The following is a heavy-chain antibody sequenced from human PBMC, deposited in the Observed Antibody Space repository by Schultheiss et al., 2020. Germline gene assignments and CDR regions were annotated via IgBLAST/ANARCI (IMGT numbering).Heavy chain of an antibody. Sequence: SQTLSLTCAVYGGSFSGYYWSWIRQPPGKGLEWIGEINHSGSTNYNPSLKSRVTISVDTSKNQFSLKLSSVTAADTAVYYCAGYCSGGSCYTVNWFDPWGQGT. CDR1: GGSFSGYY. J-gene: IGHJ5*02. CDR3: AGYCSGGSCYTVNWFDP. V-gene: IGHV4-34*01. CDR2: INHSGST. D-gene: IGHD2-15*01.